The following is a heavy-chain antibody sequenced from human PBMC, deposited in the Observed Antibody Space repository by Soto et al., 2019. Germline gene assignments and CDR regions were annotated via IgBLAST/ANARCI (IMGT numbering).Heavy chain of an antibody. V-gene: IGHV1-69*02. CDR1: GGTFSSYT. CDR2: IIPILGIA. CDR3: ARVGLGYRSGGSCPDYYYGMDV. J-gene: IGHJ6*02. Sequence: SVKVSCKASGGTFSSYTISWVRQAPGQGLEWMGRIIPILGIANYAQKFQGRVTITADESTSTAYMELSSLRSEDTAVYYCARVGLGYRSGGSCPDYYYGMDVWGQGTTVTVS. D-gene: IGHD2-15*01.